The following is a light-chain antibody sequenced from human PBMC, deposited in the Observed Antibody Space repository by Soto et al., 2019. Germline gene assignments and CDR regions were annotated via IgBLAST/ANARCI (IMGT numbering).Light chain of an antibody. V-gene: IGKV3-20*01. J-gene: IGKJ2*02. CDR3: QQYGRSPCT. Sequence: EIVLTQSPGTLSLSPGEIATLSCSASQSVSSSYLAWYQQTPGQAPGLLIYGASSRATGIPDRFSGSGSGTDCTLTIGGLESEGCEVSYCQQYGRSPCTFGHGTKLEL. CDR1: QSVSSSY. CDR2: GAS.